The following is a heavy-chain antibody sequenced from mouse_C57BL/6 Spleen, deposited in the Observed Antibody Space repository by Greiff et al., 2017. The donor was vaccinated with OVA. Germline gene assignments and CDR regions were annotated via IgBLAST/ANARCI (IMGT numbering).Heavy chain of an antibody. J-gene: IGHJ2*01. V-gene: IGHV1-82*01. D-gene: IGHD3-2*02. Sequence: VQLQQSGPELVKPGASVKISCTASGYAFSSSWMNWVQQRPGKGLEWIGRINPGDGDTNYNGKFKGKATLTADKSSSTAYMQLSSLTSEDSAVYFCAKTAQALDYWGQGTTLTVSS. CDR1: GYAFSSSW. CDR2: INPGDGDT. CDR3: AKTAQALDY.